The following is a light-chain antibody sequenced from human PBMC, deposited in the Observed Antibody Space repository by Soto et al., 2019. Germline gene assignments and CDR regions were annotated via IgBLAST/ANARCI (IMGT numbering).Light chain of an antibody. Sequence: DIQMTQSPSTLSASVGDRVSITCRASQSISTYLDWYQQKPGRAPQALIYRASSLESGVPSRFSGSGSGTGFTLTISSLLPDDFATYYCQQYNEYPYTFGQGTKLEIK. V-gene: IGKV1-5*03. CDR1: QSISTY. J-gene: IGKJ2*01. CDR3: QQYNEYPYT. CDR2: RAS.